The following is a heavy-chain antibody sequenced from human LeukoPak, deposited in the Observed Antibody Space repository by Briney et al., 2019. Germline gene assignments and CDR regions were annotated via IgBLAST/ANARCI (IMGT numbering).Heavy chain of an antibody. CDR2: ISGGGGST. D-gene: IGHD6-13*01. J-gene: IGHJ4*02. V-gene: IGHV3-23*01. CDR1: GFTFSSYA. CDR3: AKVGRDVAAAGPYYFDY. Sequence: GGSLRLSCATSGFTFSSYAMSWVRQAPGKGLEWVSLISGGGGSTYYADSVKGRFTISRDNSKNKLYLQMNSLRVEDTAVYYCAKVGRDVAAAGPYYFDYWGQGTLVTVSS.